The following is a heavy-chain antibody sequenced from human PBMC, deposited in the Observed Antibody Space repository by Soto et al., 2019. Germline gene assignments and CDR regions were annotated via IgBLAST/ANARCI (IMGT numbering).Heavy chain of an antibody. CDR3: ARDNGCLVPPPPLYYGMRV. Sequence: PGGSLRLSCAASGFTFSSYSMNWVRQAPGKGLEWVSSISSSSSYIYYADSVKGRFTISRDNAKNSLYLQMNSLRAEDTAVYYCARDNGCLVPPPPLYYGMRVWGQATTVTVSS. V-gene: IGHV3-21*01. CDR1: GFTFSSYS. D-gene: IGHD6-19*01. CDR2: ISSSSSYI. J-gene: IGHJ6*02.